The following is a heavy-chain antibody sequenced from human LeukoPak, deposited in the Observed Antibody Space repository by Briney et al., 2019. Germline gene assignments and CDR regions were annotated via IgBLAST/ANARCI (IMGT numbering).Heavy chain of an antibody. D-gene: IGHD3-10*01. V-gene: IGHV3-23*01. CDR3: ARDGDYGSGSYYDC. CDR2: ISISGGST. J-gene: IGHJ4*02. Sequence: SWVRQPPGQGLEWVSTISISGGSTYYADSVKGRFTISRDNSKNTLYLQMNSLRAEDSALYYCARDGDYGSGSYYDCWGQGTLVTVSS.